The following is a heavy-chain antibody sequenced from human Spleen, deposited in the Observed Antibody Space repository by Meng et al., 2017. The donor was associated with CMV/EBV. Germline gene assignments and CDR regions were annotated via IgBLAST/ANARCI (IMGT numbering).Heavy chain of an antibody. CDR1: GFTFSDYY. D-gene: IGHD5-12*01. CDR3: AGDALTGMRATEFGY. Sequence: GGSMRLCCAASGFTFSDYYMSWIFQAPGKGLEWVSYISSSGSTIYYADSVKGRFTISRDNAKNSLYLQMTSLRAEDTAVYYCAGDALTGMRATEFGYCGQGTLVTVSS. J-gene: IGHJ4*02. V-gene: IGHV3-11*01. CDR2: ISSSGSTI.